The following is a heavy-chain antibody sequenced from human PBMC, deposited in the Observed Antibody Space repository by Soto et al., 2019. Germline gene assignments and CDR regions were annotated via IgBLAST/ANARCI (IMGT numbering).Heavy chain of an antibody. Sequence: SETLSLTCAVYGGSFSGCYWSWIRQPPGKGLEWIGEINHSGSTNYNPSLKSRVTISVDTSKNQFSLKLSSVTAADTAVYYCARGRPSSGLFDPWGQGTLVTVSS. CDR2: INHSGST. CDR3: ARGRPSSGLFDP. D-gene: IGHD6-19*01. CDR1: GGSFSGCY. V-gene: IGHV4-34*01. J-gene: IGHJ5*02.